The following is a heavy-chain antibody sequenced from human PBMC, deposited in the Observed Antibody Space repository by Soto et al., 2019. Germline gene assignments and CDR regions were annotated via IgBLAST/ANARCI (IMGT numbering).Heavy chain of an antibody. D-gene: IGHD2-2*01. V-gene: IGHV3-21*04. CDR1: GFYFNNYG. Sequence: LRLSCEVSGFYFNNYGINWVRQAPGKGLEWVSSVSKSDYTYYSDSVKGRFTISRDNAKNSVSLQMNSLRAEDTAVYYCAREDSIIIPAVSDFWGQVTLVTVSS. CDR3: AREDSIIIPAVSDF. J-gene: IGHJ4*02. CDR2: VSKSDYT.